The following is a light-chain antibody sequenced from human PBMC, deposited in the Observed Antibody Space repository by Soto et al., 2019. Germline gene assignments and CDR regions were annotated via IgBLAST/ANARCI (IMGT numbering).Light chain of an antibody. CDR2: SDN. Sequence: QSVLTQLPSTSGTPGQRVTMSCSGSNSNIGSNTVYWYQQLPGTAPKLLIHSDNQRPSGVPDRFSASKSGTSASLAISGLQSEDEADYYCAAWDDSRSGLVVFGGGTKLTVL. V-gene: IGLV1-44*01. CDR3: AAWDDSRSGLVV. CDR1: NSNIGSNT. J-gene: IGLJ2*01.